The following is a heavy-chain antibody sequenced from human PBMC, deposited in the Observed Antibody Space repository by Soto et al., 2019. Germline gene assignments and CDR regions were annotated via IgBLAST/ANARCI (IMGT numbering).Heavy chain of an antibody. CDR2: ISAYNGNT. Sequence: ASVKVSCKASGYNFTSYGISWVRQAPGQGLEWMGWISAYNGNTNYAQKLQGRVTMTTDTSTSTAYMELRSLRTDDTAVYYCARGGATMIVVVHGDAFDIWGQGTMVTVSS. D-gene: IGHD3-22*01. CDR3: ARGGATMIVVVHGDAFDI. J-gene: IGHJ3*02. CDR1: GYNFTSYG. V-gene: IGHV1-18*01.